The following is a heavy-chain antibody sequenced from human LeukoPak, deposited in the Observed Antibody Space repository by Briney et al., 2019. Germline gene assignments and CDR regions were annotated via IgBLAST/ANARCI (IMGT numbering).Heavy chain of an antibody. D-gene: IGHD1-1*01. V-gene: IGHV4-38-2*02. Sequence: SETLSLTCTVSGYSISSGYYWGWIRQPPGQGLEWIGSIYHSGSTYYNPSLKSRVTISVDTSKNQFSLKLSSVTAADTAVYYCARTVQLERRNAFDIWGQGTMVTVSS. CDR3: ARTVQLERRNAFDI. J-gene: IGHJ3*02. CDR2: IYHSGST. CDR1: GYSISSGYY.